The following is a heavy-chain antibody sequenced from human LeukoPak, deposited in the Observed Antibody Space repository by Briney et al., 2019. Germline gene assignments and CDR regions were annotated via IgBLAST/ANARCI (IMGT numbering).Heavy chain of an antibody. Sequence: SETLSLTCAVYGGSFSGYYWSWIRQPPGKGLEWIGEINHSGSTNYNPSLKSRVTISVDTSKNQFSLKLSSVTAADTAVYYCATTYYDYVWGIDYWGQGTLVTVSS. J-gene: IGHJ4*02. CDR2: INHSGST. CDR1: GGSFSGYY. CDR3: ATTYYDYVWGIDY. V-gene: IGHV4-34*01. D-gene: IGHD3-16*01.